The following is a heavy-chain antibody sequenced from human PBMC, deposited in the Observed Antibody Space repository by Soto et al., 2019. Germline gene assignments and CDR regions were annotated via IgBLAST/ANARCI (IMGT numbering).Heavy chain of an antibody. D-gene: IGHD4-17*01. CDR2: ISGSGALT. CDR3: AKRPASGAYYFDN. J-gene: IGHJ4*02. Sequence: PGGSLRLSCTVSGFAFNNYGINWVRQAPGKGLEWVSGISGSGALTYYADSVKGRFTISRDNSKNTLYLQMNSLRAEDTAVYYCAKRPASGAYYFDNWGQGTLVTVSS. CDR1: GFAFNNYG. V-gene: IGHV3-23*01.